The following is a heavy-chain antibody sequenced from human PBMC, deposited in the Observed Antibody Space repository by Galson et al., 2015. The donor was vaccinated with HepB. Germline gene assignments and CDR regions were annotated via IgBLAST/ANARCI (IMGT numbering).Heavy chain of an antibody. CDR2: INDSGRT. D-gene: IGHD3-22*01. Sequence: ETLSLTCAVYGGSFSGYYWSWIRQPPGKGLEWIGEINDSGRTNYNPSLKRRVTISVDTSKNQFSLKLSSVTAADTAVYYCARGVLETTMIVVVITAGVHYFDYWGQGTLVTVSS. J-gene: IGHJ4*02. V-gene: IGHV4-34*01. CDR1: GGSFSGYY. CDR3: ARGVLETTMIVVVITAGVHYFDY.